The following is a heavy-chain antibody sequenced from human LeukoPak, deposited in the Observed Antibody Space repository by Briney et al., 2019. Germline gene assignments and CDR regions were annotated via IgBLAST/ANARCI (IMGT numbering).Heavy chain of an antibody. J-gene: IGHJ6*02. CDR2: IIPIFGTA. CDR1: GGTFSSYA. Sequence: GASVKVSCKASGGTFSSYAISWVRQAPGQGLEWMGGIIPIFGTANYAQKFQGRVTITADESTSTAYMELSSLRSEDTAVYYCARVLGSSWSLVHYYYYYGMDVWGQGTTVTVSS. CDR3: ARVLGSSWSLVHYYYYYGMDV. V-gene: IGHV1-69*13. D-gene: IGHD6-13*01.